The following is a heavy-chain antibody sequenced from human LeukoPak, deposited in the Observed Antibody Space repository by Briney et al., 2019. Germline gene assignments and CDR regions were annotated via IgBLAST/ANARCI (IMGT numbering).Heavy chain of an antibody. CDR3: AKDWGTTATAVQSRAPYFDY. Sequence: QAGGSLRLSCAASGLIFSNIRMHWVRQAPGKGLQWVGLIWYDGSHSDYADSVKGRFTISRDNSKNTVHLQMNNLRAEDTAVYYCAKDWGTTATAVQSRAPYFDYWGQGALVTVSS. D-gene: IGHD3-16*01. CDR2: IWYDGSHS. CDR1: GLIFSNIR. J-gene: IGHJ4*02. V-gene: IGHV3-33*06.